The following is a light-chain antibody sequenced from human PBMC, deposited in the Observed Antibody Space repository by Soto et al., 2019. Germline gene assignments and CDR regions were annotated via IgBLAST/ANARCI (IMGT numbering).Light chain of an antibody. V-gene: IGLV3-9*01. J-gene: IGLJ2*01. CDR2: RDY. CDR3: QVWDYSTVL. Sequence: SYELNQPLSVSVALGQTATITCGGNNIGNKNEHWYQQKPGQAPVLVIYRDYNRPSGIPERFSGSNSGNTATLTISRAQAGDEADFYCQVWDYSTVLFGGGTKLTVL. CDR1: NIGNKN.